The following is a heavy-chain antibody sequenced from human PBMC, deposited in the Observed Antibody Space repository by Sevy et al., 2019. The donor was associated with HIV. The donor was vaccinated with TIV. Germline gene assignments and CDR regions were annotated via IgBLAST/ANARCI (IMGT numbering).Heavy chain of an antibody. Sequence: GGSLRLSCAASGFSFSRYAMKWVRQAPGKGLEWVSAISGSGGSTYYADSVKGRFTISRDNSKNTLYLQMNSLRAEDTAVYYCAKGYCSSTSCSWFDPWGQGTLVTVSS. V-gene: IGHV3-23*01. CDR2: ISGSGGST. CDR3: AKGYCSSTSCSWFDP. CDR1: GFSFSRYA. D-gene: IGHD2-2*01. J-gene: IGHJ5*02.